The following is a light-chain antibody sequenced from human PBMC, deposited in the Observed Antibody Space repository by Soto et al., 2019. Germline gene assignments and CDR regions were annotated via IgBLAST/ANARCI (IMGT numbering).Light chain of an antibody. CDR1: SSDVGGYNY. Sequence: QSALTQPASVSGSPGQSITSSCTGTSSDVGGYNYVSWYQQHPGKAPKFMIYEVNTRPSGISNRFSGSKSGDTASLTISGLQAEDEADYFCCSYAGTVAYVFGTGTKDTVL. CDR3: CSYAGTVAYV. CDR2: EVN. J-gene: IGLJ1*01. V-gene: IGLV2-14*01.